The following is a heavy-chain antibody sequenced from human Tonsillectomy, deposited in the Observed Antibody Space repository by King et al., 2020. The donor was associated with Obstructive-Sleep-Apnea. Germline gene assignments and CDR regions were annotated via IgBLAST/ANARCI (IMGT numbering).Heavy chain of an antibody. CDR2: IRWNSGSI. V-gene: IGHV3-9*01. CDR1: GFTFDDYA. Sequence: VQLVESGGGLVQPGRSLRLSCAASGFTFDDYAMHWVRQAPGKGLEWVSGIRWNSGSIGYADSVKGRFTISRDNAKNSLYLQMNSLRAEDTALYYCAKDATGYSSSWPNWFDPWGQGTLVTVSS. D-gene: IGHD6-13*01. CDR3: AKDATGYSSSWPNWFDP. J-gene: IGHJ5*02.